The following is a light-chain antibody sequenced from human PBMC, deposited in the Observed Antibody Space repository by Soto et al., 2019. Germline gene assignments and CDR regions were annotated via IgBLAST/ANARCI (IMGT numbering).Light chain of an antibody. Sequence: QSVLTQPPSVSAAPGQKVTIYCSGSSSNIGSNFVSWYQQLPGTAPKLLIYEDNKRPSGIPDRFSGSKAGTSATLGITGLQTGDEADYYCGTWDSSLSAVFGGGTKRTVL. CDR3: GTWDSSLSAV. J-gene: IGLJ2*01. V-gene: IGLV1-51*01. CDR1: SSNIGSNF. CDR2: EDN.